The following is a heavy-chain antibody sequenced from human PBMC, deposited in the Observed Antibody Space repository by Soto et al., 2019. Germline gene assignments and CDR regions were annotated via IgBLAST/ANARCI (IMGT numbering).Heavy chain of an antibody. CDR1: GGSISSYY. D-gene: IGHD7-27*01. V-gene: IGHV4-59*08. Sequence: PSETLSLTCTVSGGSISSYYWNWIRQPPGKGLEWTGYIYYSGSTNYNPSLKSRVTISVDTSKNQFSLKLSSVTAADTAVYYCARRWGRTFDYWGQGTLVTVSS. CDR3: ARRWGRTFDY. J-gene: IGHJ4*02. CDR2: IYYSGST.